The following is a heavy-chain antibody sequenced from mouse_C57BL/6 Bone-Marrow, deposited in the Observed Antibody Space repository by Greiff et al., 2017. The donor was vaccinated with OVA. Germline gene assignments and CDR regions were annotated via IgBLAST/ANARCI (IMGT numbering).Heavy chain of an antibody. CDR1: GYAFTNYL. J-gene: IGHJ4*01. CDR2: INPGSGGT. CDR3: ARRTYYSNYYAMDY. V-gene: IGHV1-54*01. Sequence: VQRVESGAELVRPGTSVKVSCKASGYAFTNYLIEWVKQRPGQGLEWIGVINPGSGGTNYNEKFKGKATLTADKSSSTAYMQLSSLTSEDSAVYFCARRTYYSNYYAMDYWGQGTSVTVSS. D-gene: IGHD2-5*01.